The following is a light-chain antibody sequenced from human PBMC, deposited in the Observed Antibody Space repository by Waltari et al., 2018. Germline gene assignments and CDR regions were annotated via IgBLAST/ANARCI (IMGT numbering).Light chain of an antibody. J-gene: IGLJ2*01. Sequence: QSALTQPASVSGSPGQSITISCTSDVGNSHLASWYQQRPGTAPKLKIYGATKRPSGVSDRFSGSKSVNTASLTISGLQAEDEADYYCCTFTSSGTWVFGGGTKLTVL. V-gene: IGLV2-23*01. CDR3: CTFTSSGTWV. CDR2: GAT. CDR1: SDVGNSHL.